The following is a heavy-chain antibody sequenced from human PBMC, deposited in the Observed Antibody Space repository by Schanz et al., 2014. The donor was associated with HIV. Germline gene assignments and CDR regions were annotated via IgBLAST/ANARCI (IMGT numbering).Heavy chain of an antibody. J-gene: IGHJ6*02. CDR3: AKEWYYGSGSMDYGLDV. CDR2: ISNDGSNE. CDR1: GLPFSTSA. D-gene: IGHD3-10*01. V-gene: IGHV3-30*18. Sequence: ESGGGLVQPGGSRRLSCAVSGLPFSTSAMSWVRQAPGKGLEWVAVISNDGSNEYYADSVKGRFTLSRDNSENTVYLQMNSLRAEDTAVYYCAKEWYYGSGSMDYGLDVWGQGTTVTVSS.